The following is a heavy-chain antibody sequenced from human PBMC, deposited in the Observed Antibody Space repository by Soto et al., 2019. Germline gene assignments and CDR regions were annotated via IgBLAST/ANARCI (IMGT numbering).Heavy chain of an antibody. CDR1: GFTFSTYW. J-gene: IGHJ4*02. CDR2: INTDGTRT. V-gene: IGHV3-74*01. CDR3: AREMAGTGSY. Sequence: PGGSLRLSCAASGFTFSTYWMHWVRQAPGKGLVWVSRINTDGTRTDHADSVKGRFTISRDNAKNTLYLQMNSLRAEDTAVYYCAREMAGTGSYWGQGALVTVSS. D-gene: IGHD6-19*01.